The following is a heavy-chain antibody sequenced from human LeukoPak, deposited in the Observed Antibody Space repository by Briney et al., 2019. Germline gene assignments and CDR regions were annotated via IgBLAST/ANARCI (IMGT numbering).Heavy chain of an antibody. V-gene: IGHV3-7*01. CDR2: IKQDGSET. D-gene: IGHD2/OR15-2a*01. Sequence: PGGSLRLSCEVSRFTFSSYWMSWVRQAPGKGLEWVANIKQDGSETYYADSVRGRFTVSRDSARNSVHIQMNSLTDGDTAVYYCAGCNRCTKYYYYYYMDVWGKGTTVTVSS. CDR1: RFTFSSYW. J-gene: IGHJ6*03. CDR3: AGCNRCTKYYYYYYMDV.